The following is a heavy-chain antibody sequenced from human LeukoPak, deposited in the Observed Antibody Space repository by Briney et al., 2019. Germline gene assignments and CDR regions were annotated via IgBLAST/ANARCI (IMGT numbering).Heavy chain of an antibody. CDR1: GXTFRSYA. Sequence: GGSLRLSCAASGXTFRSYAMHWVRQAPGKGLEWVAGIWSDGSEKFYADSLKGRFTISRDNSKNTLYLQINTLRAEDTAVYYCARVVGSGRFDYWGQGTLVTVSS. CDR2: IWSDGSEK. J-gene: IGHJ4*02. CDR3: ARVVGSGRFDY. V-gene: IGHV3-30*04. D-gene: IGHD1-26*01.